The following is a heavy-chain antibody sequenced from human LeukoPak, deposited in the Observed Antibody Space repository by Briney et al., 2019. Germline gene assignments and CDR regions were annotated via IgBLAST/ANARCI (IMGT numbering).Heavy chain of an antibody. CDR2: ISSSGSTI. CDR3: ARDRSRYYDSSGHDAFDI. D-gene: IGHD3-22*01. J-gene: IGHJ3*02. CDR1: GFTFSDYY. Sequence: PGGSLRLSCAASGFTFSDYYMSWIRQAPGKGLEWVSYISSSGSTIYYADSVKGRFAISRDNAENSLYLQMNSLRAEDTAVYYCARDRSRYYDSSGHDAFDIWGQGTMVTVSS. V-gene: IGHV3-11*01.